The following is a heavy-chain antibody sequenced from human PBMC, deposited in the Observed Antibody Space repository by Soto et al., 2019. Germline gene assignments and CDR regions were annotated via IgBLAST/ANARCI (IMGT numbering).Heavy chain of an antibody. CDR2: IKHDGNEK. D-gene: IGHD3-22*01. V-gene: IGHV3-7*01. Sequence: GVSLRLSCAATGFMFGTYWMSWVRQAPGKGLEWVANIKHDGNEKYYADSVKGRFTVSRDNVKNFLHLQMSSLRGDDTGVYFCVRATLSWGHYYFRGLDVWGQGPTVPVSS. J-gene: IGHJ6*02. CDR1: GFMFGTYW. CDR3: VRATLSWGHYYFRGLDV.